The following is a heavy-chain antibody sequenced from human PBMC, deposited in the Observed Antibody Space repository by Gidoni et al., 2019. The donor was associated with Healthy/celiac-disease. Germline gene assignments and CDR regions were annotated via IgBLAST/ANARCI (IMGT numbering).Heavy chain of an antibody. J-gene: IGHJ4*02. CDR2: INPNTGNP. CDR3: AREYDILAGYGPL. D-gene: IGHD3-9*01. CDR1: GYTFTNHA. Sequence: QVQLVHSGSELKKPGASVKVSCKTSGYTFTNHAMHWVRQAPGQGLEWLGWINPNTGNPTDAQGFTGRFVYSLDTSVSTAYLQISSLKAEDTAVYYCAREYDILAGYGPLWGQGTLVTVSS. V-gene: IGHV7-4-1*02.